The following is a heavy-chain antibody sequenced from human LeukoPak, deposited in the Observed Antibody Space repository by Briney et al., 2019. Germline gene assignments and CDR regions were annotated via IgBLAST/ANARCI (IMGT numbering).Heavy chain of an antibody. CDR1: GGTFSSYA. D-gene: IGHD2-21*02. CDR3: ARDREAYCGGDCYSGFDY. CDR2: IIPIFGTA. Sequence: SVKVSCKASGGTFSSYAISWVRQAPGQGLEWMGGIIPIFGTANYAPKFQGRVTITADESTSTAYMELSSLRSEDTAVYYCARDREAYCGGDCYSGFDYWGQGTLVTVSS. J-gene: IGHJ4*02. V-gene: IGHV1-69*01.